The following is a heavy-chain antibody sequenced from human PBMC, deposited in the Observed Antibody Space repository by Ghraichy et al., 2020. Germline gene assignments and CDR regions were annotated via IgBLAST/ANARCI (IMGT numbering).Heavy chain of an antibody. V-gene: IGHV3-23*01. CDR3: AKEANYYDSRGYYPRFDY. CDR2: ISGSGGIT. Sequence: GGSLRLSCAASGFTFGNYAMSWVRQAPGKGLEWVSGISGSGGITYYADSVKGRFTISRDNSKNTLYLQMNSLRPEDTAVYYCAKEANYYDSRGYYPRFDYWGEGTLVTVSS. CDR1: GFTFGNYA. J-gene: IGHJ4*02. D-gene: IGHD3-22*01.